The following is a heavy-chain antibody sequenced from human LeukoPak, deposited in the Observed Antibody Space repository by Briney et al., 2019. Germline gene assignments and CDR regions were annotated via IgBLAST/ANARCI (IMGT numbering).Heavy chain of an antibody. Sequence: ASVTVSCTASGYSFTSNYMHLVRQAPGQGIERKGIINTSGGSTSYAQKFHGRVTMTRDTSTSTVYMELSSLRSEDTAVYYCARGSRLDSSPGDVWGQGTTVTVSS. D-gene: IGHD6-13*01. CDR3: ARGSRLDSSPGDV. V-gene: IGHV1-46*01. J-gene: IGHJ6*02. CDR2: INTSGGST. CDR1: GYSFTSNY.